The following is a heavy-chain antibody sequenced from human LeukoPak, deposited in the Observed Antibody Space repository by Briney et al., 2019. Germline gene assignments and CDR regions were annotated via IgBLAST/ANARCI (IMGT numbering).Heavy chain of an antibody. CDR1: GFTSSSYW. CDR3: VRGRGSYGWFDP. CDR2: ISGDGTAR. Sequence: RGSLRLSCAASGFTSSSYWMHWVRQVPGKGLVWVSRISGDGTARNYADSVKGRFTISRDDAKNTVDLQMNSLRGEDTAVYYCVRGRGSYGWFDPWGQGTLVTVSS. V-gene: IGHV3-74*01. J-gene: IGHJ5*02. D-gene: IGHD3-10*01.